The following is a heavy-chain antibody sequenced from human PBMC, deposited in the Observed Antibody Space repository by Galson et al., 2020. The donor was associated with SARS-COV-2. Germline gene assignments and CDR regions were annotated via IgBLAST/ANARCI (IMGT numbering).Heavy chain of an antibody. J-gene: IGHJ6*02. CDR2: ISNDGNNK. CDR1: GFTFRTYG. CDR3: AKDQQLLPHYYYYGMDV. Sequence: GGSLRLSCAASGFTFRTYGIHWLRQAPEKGMEWLGVISNDGNNKFYADSVKGRFTLSRDNSQNTVHLQINSLRPEDTAVYFCAKDQQLLPHYYYYGMDVWGRGTTVTVSS. D-gene: IGHD2-21*01. V-gene: IGHV3-30*18.